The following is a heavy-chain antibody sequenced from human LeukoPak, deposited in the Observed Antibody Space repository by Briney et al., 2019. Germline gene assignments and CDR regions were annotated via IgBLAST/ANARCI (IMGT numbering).Heavy chain of an antibody. V-gene: IGHV3-74*01. Sequence: GGSLRLSCAASGFTFSSSWMHWVRQCPEKGLVWVARINGDGSSTSFADSVKGRFIISRDNAKSTVYLQMNSLSAEDTAVYYCASGRDGYILDSWGQGTLVTVSS. J-gene: IGHJ4*02. D-gene: IGHD5-24*01. CDR1: GFTFSSSW. CDR3: ASGRDGYILDS. CDR2: INGDGSST.